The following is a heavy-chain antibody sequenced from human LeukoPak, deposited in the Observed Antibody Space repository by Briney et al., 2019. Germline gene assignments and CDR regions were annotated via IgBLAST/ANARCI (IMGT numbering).Heavy chain of an antibody. Sequence: PGGSLRLSCAASGFTFSSYWMSWVRRAPGKGLEWVANIKQDGSEKYYVDSVKGRFTISRDNAKNSLYLQMNSLRAEDTAVYYCARVQNYYGSGNMDVWGKGTTVTISS. CDR2: IKQDGSEK. D-gene: IGHD3-10*01. V-gene: IGHV3-7*01. CDR3: ARVQNYYGSGNMDV. J-gene: IGHJ6*03. CDR1: GFTFSSYW.